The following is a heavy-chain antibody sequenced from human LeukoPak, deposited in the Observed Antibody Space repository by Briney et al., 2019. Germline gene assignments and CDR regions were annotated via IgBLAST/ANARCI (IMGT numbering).Heavy chain of an antibody. CDR3: ARDQLELYYYYYYYMDV. D-gene: IGHD1-7*01. CDR1: GFTFSSYW. V-gene: IGHV3-7*01. Sequence: PVGSLRLSCAAAGFTFSSYWMSWVRQAPGKGLEWVANIKQDGSERYYVDSVKGRFTISRDNAKNSLYLQMNSLRAEDTAVYYCARDQLELYYYYYYYMDVWGKGTTVTVSS. CDR2: IKQDGSER. J-gene: IGHJ6*03.